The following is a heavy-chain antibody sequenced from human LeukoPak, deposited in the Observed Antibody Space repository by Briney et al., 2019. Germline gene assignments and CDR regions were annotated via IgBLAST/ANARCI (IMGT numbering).Heavy chain of an antibody. J-gene: IGHJ5*02. D-gene: IGHD5-12*01. V-gene: IGHV3-74*01. CDR2: INSDGSST. Sequence: GGSLRLSCAASGFTFSSYWMHWVRQAPGKGLVWVSRINSDGSSTSYADSVKGRFTISRDNAKNTLYLQMNSLRAEDTAVYYCVREEVATQFNWFDPWGQGTLVTVSS. CDR1: GFTFSSYW. CDR3: VREEVATQFNWFDP.